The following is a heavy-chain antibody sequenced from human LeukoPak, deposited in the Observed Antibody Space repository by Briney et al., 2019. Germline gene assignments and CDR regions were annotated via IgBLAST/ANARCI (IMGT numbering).Heavy chain of an antibody. J-gene: IGHJ6*02. D-gene: IGHD6-25*01. CDR1: GFTFSSYE. CDR2: ISSSGSTI. V-gene: IGHV3-48*03. CDR3: ARERGTQTYYYYGMDV. Sequence: GGSLRLSCAASGFTFSSYEMNWVRQAPGKGLEWVSYISSSGSTIYYAHSVKGRFTISRDNAKNSLYLQMNSLRAEDTAVYYCARERGTQTYYYYGMDVWGQGTTVTVSS.